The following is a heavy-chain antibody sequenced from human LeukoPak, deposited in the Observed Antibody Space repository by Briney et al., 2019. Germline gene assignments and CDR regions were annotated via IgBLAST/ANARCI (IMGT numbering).Heavy chain of an antibody. V-gene: IGHV3-23*01. CDR3: AKALWLVLPNNWFDP. D-gene: IGHD6-19*01. CDR2: ISGSGGST. Sequence: PGGSLRLSCAASGFTFSSYAMSWVRQAPGKGLEWVSAISGSGGSTYYADSVKGRFTISRDNSKNTLHLQMNSLRAEDTAVYYCAKALWLVLPNNWFDPWGQGTLVTVSS. J-gene: IGHJ5*02. CDR1: GFTFSSYA.